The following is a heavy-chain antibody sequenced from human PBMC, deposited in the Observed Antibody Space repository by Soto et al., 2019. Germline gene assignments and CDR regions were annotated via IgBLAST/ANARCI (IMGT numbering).Heavy chain of an antibody. J-gene: IGHJ4*02. CDR3: ARHPRAYGGNFRGAFDY. Sequence: QVQLQQWGAGLLKPSETLSLTCAVYGGSFSGYYWSWIRQPPGKGLEWIGEINHSGSTNYNPSLKSRVTISVDTSKNQFSLKLCSVTAADTAVYYCARHPRAYGGNFRGAFDYWGQGTLVTVSS. CDR2: INHSGST. CDR1: GGSFSGYY. V-gene: IGHV4-34*01. D-gene: IGHD4-17*01.